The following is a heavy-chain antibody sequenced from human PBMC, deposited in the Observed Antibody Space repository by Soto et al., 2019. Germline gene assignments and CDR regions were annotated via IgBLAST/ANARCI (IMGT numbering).Heavy chain of an antibody. CDR2: IIPIFGTS. CDR3: ARSAHIVVVPAAIFDY. Sequence: QVQLVQSGAEVKKPGSSVKVSCKASGGTFSSYAISWVRQAPGQGLEWMGGIIPIFGTSNYAQKFQGRVTITADESTSTAYMELSSLRSEDTAVYYCARSAHIVVVPAAIFDYWGQGTLVTVSS. CDR1: GGTFSSYA. J-gene: IGHJ4*02. V-gene: IGHV1-69*01. D-gene: IGHD2-2*01.